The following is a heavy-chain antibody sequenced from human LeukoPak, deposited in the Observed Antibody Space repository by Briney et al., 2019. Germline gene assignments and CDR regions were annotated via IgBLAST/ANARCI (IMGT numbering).Heavy chain of an antibody. Sequence: GGSLRLSCAASGFTFSSYAMSWVRQAPGKGLEWVSAISGSGGSTYYADSVKGRFTISRDNSKNTLYLQMNSLRAEDTAVYYCAKSHDYAYYYGMDVWGQGTTVTVSS. V-gene: IGHV3-23*01. J-gene: IGHJ6*02. CDR1: GFTFSSYA. CDR2: ISGSGGST. CDR3: AKSHDYAYYYGMDV. D-gene: IGHD4-17*01.